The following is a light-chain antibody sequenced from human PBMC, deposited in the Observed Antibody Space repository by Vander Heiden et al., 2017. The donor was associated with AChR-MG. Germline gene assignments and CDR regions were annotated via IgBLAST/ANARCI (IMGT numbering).Light chain of an antibody. CDR1: NNGRKS. CDR2: DDS. CDR3: QVWESSSYHAV. J-gene: IGLJ7*01. Sequence: SYVLTPPPSVSVAPGQTARITCGGRNNGRKSVHWYQQKPGQAPVLVVYDDSGRPSGIPERFSGSNSGNTATLTISRVEAGDEADYYCQVWESSSYHAVFGGGTQLTVL. V-gene: IGLV3-21*02.